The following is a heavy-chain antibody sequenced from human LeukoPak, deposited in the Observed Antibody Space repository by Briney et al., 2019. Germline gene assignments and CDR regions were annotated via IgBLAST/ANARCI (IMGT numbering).Heavy chain of an antibody. CDR3: ARETGDDFWSGYYHTNWFDP. CDR2: IKQDGSEK. D-gene: IGHD3-3*01. V-gene: IGHV3-7*01. Sequence: GGSLRLSCAASGFTLSSYWMSWVRQAPGKGLEWVANIKQDGSEKYYVDSVKGRFTISRDNAKNSLYLQMNSLRAEDTAVYYCARETGDDFWSGYYHTNWFDPWGQGTLVTVSS. J-gene: IGHJ5*02. CDR1: GFTLSSYW.